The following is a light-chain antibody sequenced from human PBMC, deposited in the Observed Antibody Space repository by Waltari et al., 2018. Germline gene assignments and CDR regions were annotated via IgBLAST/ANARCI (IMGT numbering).Light chain of an antibody. J-gene: IGKJ1*01. CDR3: QQSYSTPRT. CDR2: AAS. V-gene: IGKV1-39*01. CDR1: QGISSY. Sequence: DIQMTQSPPSLSASVGHRVTITCRASQGISSYLSWYQQKPGKAPNLLIYAASSLQSGVPSRFSGSGSGTDFTLTISSLQPEDFATYYCQQSYSTPRTFGQGTRVEIK.